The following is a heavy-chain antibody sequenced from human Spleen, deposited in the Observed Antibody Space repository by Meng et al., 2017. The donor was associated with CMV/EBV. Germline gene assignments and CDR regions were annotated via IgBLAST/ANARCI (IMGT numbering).Heavy chain of an antibody. J-gene: IGHJ4*02. Sequence: QVQLVQSGAEVKKPGASVKVSCTTSGFTFSDYYIHWVRQAPGQGLEWMGWVNSKNGATNYARKFQGRVSMTRDTSISTAHMELSRLMSDDTAVYYCVRSSGWSLFDYWGQGTLVTVSS. V-gene: IGHV1-2*02. CDR3: VRSSGWSLFDY. CDR2: VNSKNGAT. CDR1: GFTFSDYY. D-gene: IGHD6-19*01.